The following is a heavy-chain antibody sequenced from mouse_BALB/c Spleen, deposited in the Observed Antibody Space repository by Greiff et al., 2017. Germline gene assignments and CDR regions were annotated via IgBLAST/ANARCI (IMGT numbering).Heavy chain of an antibody. CDR3: AREGYRYDDAMDY. CDR1: GFTFSSYA. V-gene: IGHV5-9-4*01. Sequence: EVQLQESGGGLVQPGGSLKLSCAASGFTFSSYAMSWVRQSPEKRLEWVAEISSGGSYTYYPDTVTGRFTISRDNAKNTLYLEMSSLRSEDTAMYYCAREGYRYDDAMDYWGQGTSVTVSS. D-gene: IGHD2-14*01. J-gene: IGHJ4*01. CDR2: ISSGGSYT.